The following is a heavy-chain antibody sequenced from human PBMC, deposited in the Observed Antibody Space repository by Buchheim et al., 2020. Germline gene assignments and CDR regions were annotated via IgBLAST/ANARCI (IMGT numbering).Heavy chain of an antibody. CDR3: ARLPSPLALSWFDP. CDR1: GGSISSSSYY. Sequence: QLQLQESGPGLVKPSETLSLTCTVSGGSISSSSYYWGWIRQPPWKGLEWIGSIYYSGSTYYNPSLKSRVTISVDTSKNQFSLKLSSVTAADTAVYYCARLPSPLALSWFDPWGQGTL. CDR2: IYYSGST. J-gene: IGHJ5*02. V-gene: IGHV4-39*01.